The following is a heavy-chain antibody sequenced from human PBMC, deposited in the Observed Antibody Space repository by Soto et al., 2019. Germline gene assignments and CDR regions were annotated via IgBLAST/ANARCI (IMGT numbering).Heavy chain of an antibody. D-gene: IGHD6-6*01. V-gene: IGHV1-46*03. Sequence: QVQLVQSGPEVKEPGASVKISCKASGYTFTNFYIHWVRQAPGQGLEWMGIVNPNGGSTNYAQNLKGRITISRDTSTSTVYMDLSSLRSEYTAVYYCARGLASGDYWGQGTLVTVSS. CDR3: ARGLASGDY. J-gene: IGHJ4*02. CDR2: VNPNGGST. CDR1: GYTFTNFY.